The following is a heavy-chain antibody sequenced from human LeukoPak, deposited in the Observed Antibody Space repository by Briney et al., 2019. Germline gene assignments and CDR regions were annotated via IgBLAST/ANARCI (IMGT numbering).Heavy chain of an antibody. J-gene: IGHJ4*02. CDR1: GFTFSSHG. D-gene: IGHD5-18*01. CDR2: IRCDGSNK. Sequence: GGSLRLSCAASGFTFSSHGMHWVRQAPGKGLEWVAFIRCDGSNKYYADSVKGRFTISRDNSKNTLYLQMNSLRAEDTAVYYCAKPGYSYGLDYWGQGTLVTVSS. CDR3: AKPGYSYGLDY. V-gene: IGHV3-30*02.